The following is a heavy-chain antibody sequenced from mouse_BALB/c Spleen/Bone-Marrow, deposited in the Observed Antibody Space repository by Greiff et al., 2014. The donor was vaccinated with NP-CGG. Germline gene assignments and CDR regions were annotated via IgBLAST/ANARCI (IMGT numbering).Heavy chain of an antibody. CDR1: GFTFSSFG. J-gene: IGHJ3*01. D-gene: IGHD2-1*01. CDR3: ARGGNYAWFAY. CDR2: ISSGSSTI. Sequence: EVMLVESGGGLVQPGGSRKLSCAASGFTFSSFGMHWVRQAPEKGLEWVAYISSGSSTIYYADTVKGRFTISRDNPKITLFLQMTSLRSEDTAMYYCARGGNYAWFAYWGQGTLVTVSA. V-gene: IGHV5-17*02.